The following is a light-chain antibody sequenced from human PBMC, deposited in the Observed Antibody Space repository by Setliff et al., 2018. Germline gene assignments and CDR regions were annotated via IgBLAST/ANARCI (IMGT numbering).Light chain of an antibody. V-gene: IGLV2-23*01. CDR2: DAS. CDR1: SSDVGSYNL. CDR3: CSYAGSSTFA. Sequence: QSVLTQPASVSGSPGQSITISCTGSSSDVGSYNLVSWYQQHPAKAPKLMIYDASKRPSGVSIRFSGSKSGNTASLTISGLQAEDEADYYCCSYAGSSTFAFGTGTKVTVL. J-gene: IGLJ1*01.